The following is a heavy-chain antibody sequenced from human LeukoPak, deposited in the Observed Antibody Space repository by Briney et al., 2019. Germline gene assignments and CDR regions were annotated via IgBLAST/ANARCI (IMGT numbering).Heavy chain of an antibody. CDR3: ARDLPPAPWNGMDV. CDR1: GFTFSSYG. D-gene: IGHD2-2*01. J-gene: IGHJ6*02. Sequence: GGSLRLSCAASGFTFSSYGMHWVRQAPGKGLEWVSYITSSSATIYYADSVKGRFTISRDNAKNSLYLQMNSLRPEDTAVYYCARDLPPAPWNGMDVWGQGTTVTVSS. V-gene: IGHV3-48*04. CDR2: ITSSSATI.